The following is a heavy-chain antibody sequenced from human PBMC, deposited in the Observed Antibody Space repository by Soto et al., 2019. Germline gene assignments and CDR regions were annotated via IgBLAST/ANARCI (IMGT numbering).Heavy chain of an antibody. J-gene: IGHJ3*02. CDR2: ISAYNGNT. CDR1: GYTFTSYG. CDR3: ARSPITMIVVFIDACDI. Sequence: ASVKVSCKASGYTFTSYGISWVRQAPGQGLEWMGWISAYNGNTNYAQKLQGRVTMTTDTSTSTAYMELRSLRSDDTAVYYCARSPITMIVVFIDACDIWGQGTMVTVSS. D-gene: IGHD3-22*01. V-gene: IGHV1-18*01.